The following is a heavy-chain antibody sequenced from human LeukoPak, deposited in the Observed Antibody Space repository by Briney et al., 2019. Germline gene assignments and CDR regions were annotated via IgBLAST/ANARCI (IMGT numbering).Heavy chain of an antibody. D-gene: IGHD1-26*01. CDR1: GFTFSSYS. V-gene: IGHV3-21*01. CDR2: ISSSSSYI. Sequence: GGSLRLSCAASGFTFSSYSMNWVRQAPGKGLEWVSSISSSSSYIYYADSVKGRFTISRDNAKNSLYLQMNSLRAEDTAVYYCARVTGSGSYSGYYFDYWGQGTLVTVSS. CDR3: ARVTGSGSYSGYYFDY. J-gene: IGHJ4*02.